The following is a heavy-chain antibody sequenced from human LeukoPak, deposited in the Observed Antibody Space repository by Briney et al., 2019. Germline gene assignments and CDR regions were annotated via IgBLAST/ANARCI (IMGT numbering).Heavy chain of an antibody. V-gene: IGHV4-61*01. Sequence: SETLSLTCTVSGCSVSSGSYYWSWIRQPPGKGLEWIGYIYYSGSTNYNPSLKSRVTISVDTSKNQFSLKLSSVTAADTAVYYCARDPGKYYDILTGYYYYYYYGMDVWGKGTTVTVSS. J-gene: IGHJ6*04. D-gene: IGHD3-9*01. CDR1: GCSVSSGSYY. CDR3: ARDPGKYYDILTGYYYYYYYGMDV. CDR2: IYYSGST.